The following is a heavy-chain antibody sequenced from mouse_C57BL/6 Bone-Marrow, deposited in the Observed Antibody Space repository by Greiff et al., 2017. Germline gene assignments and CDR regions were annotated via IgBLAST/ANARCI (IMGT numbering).Heavy chain of an antibody. CDR1: GFTFSSYA. D-gene: IGHD1-1*01. CDR3: AREATVVAP. CDR2: ISDGGSYT. J-gene: IGHJ3*01. V-gene: IGHV5-4*01. Sequence: EVKVVESGGGLVKPGGSLKLSCAASGFTFSSYAMSWVRQTPEKRLEWVATISDGGSYTYYPDNVKGRFTISRDNAKNNLYLQMSHLKSEGTAMYYCAREATVVAPCGQGTLVTVSA.